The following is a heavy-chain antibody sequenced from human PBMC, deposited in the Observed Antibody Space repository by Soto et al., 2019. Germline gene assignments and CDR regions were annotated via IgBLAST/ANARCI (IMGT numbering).Heavy chain of an antibody. V-gene: IGHV1-69*13. CDR2: IIPIFGTA. D-gene: IGHD3-3*02. CDR3: AGHIGSDYYYYYGMDV. CDR1: GGTFSSYA. J-gene: IGHJ6*02. Sequence: AASVKVSCKASGGTFSSYAISWVRQAPGQGLEWMGGIIPIFGTANYAQKFQGRVTITADESTSTAYMELSSLRSEDTAVYYCAGHIGSDYYYYYGMDVWGQGTTVTVSS.